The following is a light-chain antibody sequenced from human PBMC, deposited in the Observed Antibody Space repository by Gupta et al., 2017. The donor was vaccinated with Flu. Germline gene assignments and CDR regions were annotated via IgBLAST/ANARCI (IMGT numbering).Light chain of an antibody. CDR3: CSYAGTFTFV. CDR1: TSDVGNYDY. J-gene: IGLJ2*01. V-gene: IGLV2-11*01. Sequence: TTSDVGNYDYVSWYQQHPGKAPKLMIYVVTERPSGVPDRFSGSKSGNTASLTISGLQAEDEAFYYCCSYAGTFTFVFGGGTRLTVL. CDR2: VVT.